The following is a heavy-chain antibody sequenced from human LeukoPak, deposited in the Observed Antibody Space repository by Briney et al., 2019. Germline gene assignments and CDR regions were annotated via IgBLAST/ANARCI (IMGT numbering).Heavy chain of an antibody. J-gene: IGHJ4*02. CDR3: ARLYSGYDFGDY. D-gene: IGHD5-12*01. CDR1: GFTFSSYW. CDR2: INSDGSST. Sequence: GGSLRLSCAASGFTFSSYWMHWVRQAPGKGLVWVSRINSDGSSTSYADSVKGRFTISRDNAKNTLYLQMNSLRAEDTAVYYRARLYSGYDFGDYWGQGTLVTVSS. V-gene: IGHV3-74*01.